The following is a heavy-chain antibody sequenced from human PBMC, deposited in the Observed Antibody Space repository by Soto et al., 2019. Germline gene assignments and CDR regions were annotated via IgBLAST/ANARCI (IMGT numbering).Heavy chain of an antibody. D-gene: IGHD3-22*01. Sequence: SETLSLTCSVSGDFISSSSYYWAWIRQPPGKGLEWVGTIYYTGATYYNPSLKSRLTISLDTAKNQFSLRLSSVTAADTAVYHYGRYYDNRNRSHYGHWGQGSLVTVSA. CDR3: GRYYDNRNRSHYGH. V-gene: IGHV4-39*01. CDR1: GDFISSSSYY. CDR2: IYYTGAT. J-gene: IGHJ1*01.